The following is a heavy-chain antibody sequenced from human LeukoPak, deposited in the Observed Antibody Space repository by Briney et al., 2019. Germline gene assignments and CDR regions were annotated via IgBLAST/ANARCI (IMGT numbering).Heavy chain of an antibody. J-gene: IGHJ4*02. Sequence: GGSLRLSCAASGFTFSSYAMSWVRQAPGKGLEWVPAISGSGGSTYYADSVKGRFTISRDNSKNTLYLQMNSLRAEDTAVYYCAKLSSSWQEYYFDYWGQGTLVTVSS. CDR2: ISGSGGST. CDR3: AKLSSSWQEYYFDY. V-gene: IGHV3-23*01. D-gene: IGHD6-13*01. CDR1: GFTFSSYA.